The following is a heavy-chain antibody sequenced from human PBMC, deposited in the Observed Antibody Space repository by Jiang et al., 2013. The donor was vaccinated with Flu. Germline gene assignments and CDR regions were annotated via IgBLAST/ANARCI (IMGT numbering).Heavy chain of an antibody. V-gene: IGHV4-39*01. CDR3: ARQSRPLEAAGDNWFDP. CDR1: GGSISSSSYY. D-gene: IGHD6-13*01. CDR2: IYDSGST. J-gene: IGHJ5*02. Sequence: GSGLVKPSETLSLTCTVSGGSISSSSYYWGWIRQPPGKGLEWIGSIYDSGSTYYNPSLKSRVTISVDTSRNYFSLKLSSVTAADTAVYYCARQSRPLEAAGDNWFDPWGQGTLVIVSS.